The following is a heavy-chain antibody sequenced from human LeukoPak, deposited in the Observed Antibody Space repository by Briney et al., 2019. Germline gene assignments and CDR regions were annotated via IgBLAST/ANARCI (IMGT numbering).Heavy chain of an antibody. CDR2: ISWNSGSI. J-gene: IGHJ4*02. D-gene: IGHD1-26*01. V-gene: IGHV3-9*01. CDR3: AKDSRGYSGLYYFDY. Sequence: GGSLRLSCAASGFTFDDYAMHWVRQAPGKGLEWVSGISWNSGSIGYADSVKGRFTISRDNSKNTLYLQMNSLRAEDTAVYYCAKDSRGYSGLYYFDYWGQGTLVTVSS. CDR1: GFTFDDYA.